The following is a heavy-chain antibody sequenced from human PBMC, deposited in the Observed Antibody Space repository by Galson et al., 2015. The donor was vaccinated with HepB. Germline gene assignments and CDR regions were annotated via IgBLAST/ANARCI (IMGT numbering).Heavy chain of an antibody. CDR1: GFTFSSYG. J-gene: IGHJ6*02. V-gene: IGHV3-33*01. Sequence: SLRLSCAASGFTFSSYGMHWVRQAPGKGLEWVAVIWYDGSNKYYADSVKGRFTISRDKSKNTLYLQMNSLRAEDTAVYYCARDHSSGYYGMDVWGQGTTVTVSS. CDR2: IWYDGSNK. D-gene: IGHD3-22*01. CDR3: ARDHSSGYYGMDV.